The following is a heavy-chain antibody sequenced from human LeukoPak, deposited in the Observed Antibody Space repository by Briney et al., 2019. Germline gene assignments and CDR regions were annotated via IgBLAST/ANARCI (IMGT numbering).Heavy chain of an antibody. CDR1: GYSISSGYY. J-gene: IGHJ6*03. Sequence: SETLSLTCTVSGYSISSGYYWGWIRQPPGKGLEWIGSIYHSGSTCYNPSLESRVTISVDTSKNQFSLKLSSVTAADTAVYYCARDGYSSSWYYYMDVWGKGTTVTVSS. V-gene: IGHV4-38-2*02. CDR3: ARDGYSSSWYYYMDV. CDR2: IYHSGST. D-gene: IGHD6-6*01.